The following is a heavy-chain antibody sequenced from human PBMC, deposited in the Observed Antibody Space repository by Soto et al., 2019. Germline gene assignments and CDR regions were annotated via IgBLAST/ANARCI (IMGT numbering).Heavy chain of an antibody. CDR3: ARDRGYSPDSFDI. J-gene: IGHJ3*02. Sequence: QVQLEQSGAEVKNPGASVKVSCKASGYTFSSHGISWVRQAPGQGLEWMGWIGAYDGDTNYAQNLPGRVTMTTDTSTSTAYMELTSLRSDDTAMYYCARDRGYSPDSFDIWGQGTMVIVNS. D-gene: IGHD5-18*01. V-gene: IGHV1-18*01. CDR1: GYTFSSHG. CDR2: IGAYDGDT.